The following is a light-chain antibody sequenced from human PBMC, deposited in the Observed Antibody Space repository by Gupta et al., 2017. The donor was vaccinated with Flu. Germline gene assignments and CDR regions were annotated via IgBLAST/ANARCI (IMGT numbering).Light chain of an antibody. V-gene: IGKV1-12*01. Sequence: DIQMTQSPSSVSASVGDRVTITCRASQDISSWLAWYQQKPGKAPKLLIYAAITLQRGVPSRFSGSGSGTDFTLTISSLQPEDFATYFCLQSNSFPITFGGGTRVEIK. CDR3: LQSNSFPIT. CDR1: QDISSW. CDR2: AAI. J-gene: IGKJ4*01.